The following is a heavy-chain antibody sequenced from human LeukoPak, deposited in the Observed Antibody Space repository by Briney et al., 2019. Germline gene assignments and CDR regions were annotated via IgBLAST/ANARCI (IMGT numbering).Heavy chain of an antibody. J-gene: IGHJ4*02. CDR1: GGSISSSRYS. D-gene: IGHD5-12*01. CDR2: IYYSGST. Sequence: PSETLSLTCTVSGGSISSSRYSWGWIRQPPGKGLEWIGSIYYSGSTYYNPSLKSRVTRSVDTSKNQFSLKLSSVTAADTAVYYCARRGGRGFSGYEFYFDSWGQGTLVTVSS. CDR3: ARRGGRGFSGYEFYFDS. V-gene: IGHV4-39*01.